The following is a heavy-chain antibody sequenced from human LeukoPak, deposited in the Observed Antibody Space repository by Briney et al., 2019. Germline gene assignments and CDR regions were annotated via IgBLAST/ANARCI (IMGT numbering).Heavy chain of an antibody. Sequence: EAGTTRTKPAKTLTLACTFSGFSLTTSCVGVAWIRQPSGMALECLALIYWDDDKRYIPSLQSRLTITKDTSKNQVLLTMTNMDPVDTATYYCAHMLSYAFDIWGQGTMVTVSS. D-gene: IGHD4/OR15-4a*01. CDR2: IYWDDDK. CDR1: GFSLTTSCVG. V-gene: IGHV2-5*02. J-gene: IGHJ3*02. CDR3: AHMLSYAFDI.